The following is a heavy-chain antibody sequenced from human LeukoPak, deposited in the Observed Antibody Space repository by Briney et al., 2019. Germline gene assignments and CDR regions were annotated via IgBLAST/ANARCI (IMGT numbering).Heavy chain of an antibody. V-gene: IGHV3-30-3*01. CDR1: GFTFNSYS. D-gene: IGHD3-9*01. J-gene: IGHJ4*02. CDR3: AKKRYFDWLVGDY. CDR2: ISDDETYK. Sequence: GSLRLSCAASGFTFNSYSMHWVRQAPGKGLEWVTAISDDETYKFYADSVKGRFTISRDNSKNTLYLQMNSLRVDDTAVYYCAKKRYFDWLVGDYWGQGTLVFVSS.